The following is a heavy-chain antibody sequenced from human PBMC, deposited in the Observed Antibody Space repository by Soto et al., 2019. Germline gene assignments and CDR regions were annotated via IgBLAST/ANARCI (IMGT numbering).Heavy chain of an antibody. J-gene: IGHJ6*02. Sequence: PGGSLRLSCAASGFTFIIYSMNWVRQAPGKGLEWVSYIGTSSSNKYYADSVKGRFTISRDNSKNTLYLQMNSLRAEDTAVYYCARGGFHYYYGMDVWGQGTTVTVSS. CDR1: GFTFIIYS. V-gene: IGHV3-48*01. D-gene: IGHD3-10*01. CDR2: IGTSSSNK. CDR3: ARGGFHYYYGMDV.